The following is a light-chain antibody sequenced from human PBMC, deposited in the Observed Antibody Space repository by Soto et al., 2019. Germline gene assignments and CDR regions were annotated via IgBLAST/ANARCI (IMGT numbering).Light chain of an antibody. CDR3: QQYNSNSLLT. CDR2: AAF. V-gene: IGKV1-9*01. Sequence: IPFTQSPSALSASVGDRVTISCRASQGIGTYLAWYQQKPGKAPKLLIYAAFTLHSGVPARFSGSGSGTEFTLTISSLQPDDFATYYCQQYNSNSLLTFGGGTKVDI. J-gene: IGKJ4*01. CDR1: QGIGTY.